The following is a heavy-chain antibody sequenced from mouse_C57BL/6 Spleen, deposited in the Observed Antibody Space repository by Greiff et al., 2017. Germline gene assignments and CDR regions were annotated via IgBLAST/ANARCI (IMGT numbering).Heavy chain of an antibody. Sequence: EVQLVESGGGLVQSGRSLRLSCATSGFTFSDFYMEWVRQAPGKGLEWIAASRNKANDYTTEYSASVKGRFIVSRDTSQSILYLQMNALRAEDTAIYYCARDLHYGNFAYWGQGTLVTVSA. J-gene: IGHJ3*01. CDR3: ARDLHYGNFAY. CDR2: SRNKANDYTT. CDR1: GFTFSDFY. V-gene: IGHV7-1*01. D-gene: IGHD2-1*01.